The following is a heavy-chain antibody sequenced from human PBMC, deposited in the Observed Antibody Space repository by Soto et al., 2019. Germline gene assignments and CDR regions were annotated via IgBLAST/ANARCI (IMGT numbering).Heavy chain of an antibody. V-gene: IGHV6-1*01. D-gene: IGHD6-19*01. J-gene: IGHJ6*02. CDR2: TYYRSKWYN. CDR3: ARAFYSSGWYDYYYGMDV. CDR1: GDSVSSNSAA. Sequence: SQTLSLTCAISGDSVSSNSAAWNWIRQSPSRGLEWLGRTYYRSKWYNDYAVSVKSRITINPDTSKHQFSLQLNSVTPEDTAVYYCARAFYSSGWYDYYYGMDVWGQGTAVTVSS.